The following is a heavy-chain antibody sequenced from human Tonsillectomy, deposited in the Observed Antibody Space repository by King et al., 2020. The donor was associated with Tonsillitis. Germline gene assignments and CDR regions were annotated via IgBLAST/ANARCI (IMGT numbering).Heavy chain of an antibody. V-gene: IGHV1-69*09. CDR2: IIPILAIP. CDR1: GGTFSSYA. Sequence: VQLVQSGAEVKKPGSSVKVSCKASGGTFSSYAISWVRPAPGQGLEWMGRIIPILAIPNYAQKFQGRVTITADKSTSTAYMELSSLRSEDTAVYYCARGAFYDGSGYSDYFDYWGQGTLVTVSS. J-gene: IGHJ4*02. D-gene: IGHD3-22*01. CDR3: ARGAFYDGSGYSDYFDY.